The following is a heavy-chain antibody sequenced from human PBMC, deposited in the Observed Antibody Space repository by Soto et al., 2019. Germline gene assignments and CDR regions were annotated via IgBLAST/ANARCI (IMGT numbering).Heavy chain of an antibody. J-gene: IGHJ6*02. CDR3: ARDHGSYGSHPYYYYGMDV. D-gene: IGHD5-18*01. V-gene: IGHV3-66*01. CDR2: IYSGGST. Sequence: GRSLRVRCRVFGLNCVDYCRNCLRQEPGKGLEWVSVIYSGGSTYYPDSVKGRFTISRDNSKNTLYLQMNSLRAEDTAVYYCARDHGSYGSHPYYYYGMDVWGQGTTVTVYS. CDR1: GLNCVDYC.